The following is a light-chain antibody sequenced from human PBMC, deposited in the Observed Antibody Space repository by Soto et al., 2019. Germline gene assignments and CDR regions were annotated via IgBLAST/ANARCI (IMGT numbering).Light chain of an antibody. CDR3: HQSFSTPWT. CDR1: RSISVY. J-gene: IGKJ1*01. V-gene: IGKV1-39*01. CDR2: AAS. Sequence: DIQMTQSPSSLSASVGDRVTITCRASRSISVYVNWYLQQPGKAPRLLISAASTLQSGVPSRFSGRGSGTDFTLTISRMQPEDFATYYCHQSFSTPWTFGQGTKVEVK.